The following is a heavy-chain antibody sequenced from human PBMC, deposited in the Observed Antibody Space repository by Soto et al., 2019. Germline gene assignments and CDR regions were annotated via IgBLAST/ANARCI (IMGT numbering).Heavy chain of an antibody. CDR2: IFSNDEK. D-gene: IGHD6-13*01. Sequence: SGPTLVNPTETLTLTCTVSGFSLSNARMGVSWIRQPPGKALEWLAHIFSNDEKSYSTSLKSRLAISKDTSKSQVVLTMTNMDPVDTATYYCARTLYSSSWYNWFDPWGQGTLVTVS. J-gene: IGHJ5*02. CDR3: ARTLYSSSWYNWFDP. V-gene: IGHV2-26*01. CDR1: GFSLSNARMG.